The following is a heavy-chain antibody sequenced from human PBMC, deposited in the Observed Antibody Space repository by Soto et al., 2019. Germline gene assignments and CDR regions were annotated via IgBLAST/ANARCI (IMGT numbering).Heavy chain of an antibody. Sequence: PSETLSLTCTVSGGSIDYYHWTWIRQPPGKGLEWIGYVSDSGRTSYNPSLQSRVSISVDSSRNQFSLRLTSVTAADTAVYYCARDSTRWFPYYGVDVWGPGTSVTV. CDR2: VSDSGRT. J-gene: IGHJ6*02. V-gene: IGHV4-59*01. CDR3: ARDSTRWFPYYGVDV. D-gene: IGHD6-13*01. CDR1: GGSIDYYH.